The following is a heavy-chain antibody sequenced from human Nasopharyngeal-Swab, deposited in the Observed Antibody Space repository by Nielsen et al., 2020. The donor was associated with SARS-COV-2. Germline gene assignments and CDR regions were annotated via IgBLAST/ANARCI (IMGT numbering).Heavy chain of an antibody. Sequence: VRQMPGKGLERVANIKQDGSEKYYVDSVKGRFTISRDNAKNSLYLQMNSLRAEDTAVYYCARVAIAARDIDYWGQGTLVTVSS. D-gene: IGHD6-6*01. CDR3: ARVAIAARDIDY. J-gene: IGHJ4*02. CDR2: IKQDGSEK. V-gene: IGHV3-7*05.